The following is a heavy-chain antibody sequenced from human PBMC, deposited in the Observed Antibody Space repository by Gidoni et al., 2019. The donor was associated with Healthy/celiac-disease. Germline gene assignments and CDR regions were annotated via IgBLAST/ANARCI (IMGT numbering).Heavy chain of an antibody. CDR1: GFPFSDYY. J-gene: IGHJ6*02. Sequence: QVQLVESGGGLVKPGGSLRLFCAASGFPFSDYYMSWIRQAPGKGLEWVYDISRSGSTIYYADSVKGRFTISRDNAKNSLYLQINSLRAEDTAVYYCARDRYDFWSGSYYYYYGMDVWGQGTTVTVSS. CDR2: ISRSGSTI. CDR3: ARDRYDFWSGSYYYYYGMDV. V-gene: IGHV3-11*01. D-gene: IGHD3-3*01.